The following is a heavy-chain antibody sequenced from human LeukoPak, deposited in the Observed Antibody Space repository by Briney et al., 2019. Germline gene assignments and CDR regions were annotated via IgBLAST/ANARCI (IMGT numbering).Heavy chain of an antibody. D-gene: IGHD5-12*01. V-gene: IGHV3-74*01. J-gene: IGHJ4*02. CDR1: GFTLSRYW. CDR2: INTDGSYT. Sequence: PGGSLRLSCAASGFTLSRYWVHWVRQAPGKGLVWVSRINTDGSYTSYADSVEGRFTISRDNAKNTLYLLMNSLRAEDTAFYYCARDKGGYDDYWGQGTLVTVSS. CDR3: ARDKGGYDDY.